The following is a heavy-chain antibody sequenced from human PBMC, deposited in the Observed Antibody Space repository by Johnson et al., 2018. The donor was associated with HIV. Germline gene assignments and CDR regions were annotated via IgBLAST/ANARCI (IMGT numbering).Heavy chain of an antibody. J-gene: IGHJ3*02. CDR1: GFTFSSYD. CDR2: IDPAGDK. CDR3: AREEANGAFDI. Sequence: VQLVESGGGLVKPGGSLRLSCAASGFTFSSYDMHWVRQATGKGLEWVSEIDPAGDKYYPGSVKGRFTTSRENAKDSLYLQMNSRRAGDTAVYYCAREEANGAFDIWGQGTMVTVSS. V-gene: IGHV3-13*01.